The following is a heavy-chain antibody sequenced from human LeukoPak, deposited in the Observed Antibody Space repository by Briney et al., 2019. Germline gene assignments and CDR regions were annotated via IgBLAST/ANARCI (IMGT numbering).Heavy chain of an antibody. Sequence: SETLSLTCTVSGGSISSYYWSWLRQPQGKGLEWLGYIYYSGSTNYNPSLKSRVTISVDTSKNQFSLKLSSVTAADTAVYYCAREAPQYCSSTSCYGDSVFDYWGQGTLVTVSS. CDR1: GGSISSYY. V-gene: IGHV4-59*01. J-gene: IGHJ4*02. D-gene: IGHD2-2*01. CDR2: IYYSGST. CDR3: AREAPQYCSSTSCYGDSVFDY.